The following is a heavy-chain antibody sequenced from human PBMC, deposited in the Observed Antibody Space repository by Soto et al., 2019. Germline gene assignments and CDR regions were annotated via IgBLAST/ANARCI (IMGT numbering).Heavy chain of an antibody. J-gene: IGHJ4*02. CDR3: ARRSSGSYFDY. V-gene: IGHV3-23*01. Sequence: EVQLLESGGGLVQPGGSLRLSCAASGFTFSSYAMNWVRQAPGKGLEWVSVISGSGGSTYYADSVKGRFTISRDNSKNTLYLKMNSLRAEDTAVYYCARRSSGSYFDYWGQGTLATVSS. D-gene: IGHD6-19*01. CDR2: ISGSGGST. CDR1: GFTFSSYA.